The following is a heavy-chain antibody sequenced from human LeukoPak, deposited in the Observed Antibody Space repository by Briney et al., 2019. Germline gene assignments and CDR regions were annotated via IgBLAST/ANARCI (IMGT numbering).Heavy chain of an antibody. CDR2: ISNRSSYI. CDR1: GFTFNSYS. CDR3: ARAEQWLAYYFDY. J-gene: IGHJ4*02. D-gene: IGHD6-19*01. V-gene: IGHV3-21*01. Sequence: GGSLRLYCAASGFTFNSYSMNWVRQAPGKGLDWVSSISNRSSYIYYADSVKGRFTISRDNAKNSLYLQMNSLRAEDTAVYYCARAEQWLAYYFDYWGQGTLVTVSS.